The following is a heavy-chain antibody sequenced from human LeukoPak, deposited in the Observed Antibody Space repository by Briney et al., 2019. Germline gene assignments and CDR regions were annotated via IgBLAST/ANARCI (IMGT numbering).Heavy chain of an antibody. Sequence: SETLSLTCTVSGGSISSSSYYWGWIRQPPGKGLEWIGSIYYSGSTYYNPSLKSRVTISVDTSKNQFSLKLSSVTAADTAVYYCARPRIAAAGTPFDYWGQGTLVTVSS. V-gene: IGHV4-39*01. D-gene: IGHD6-13*01. J-gene: IGHJ4*02. CDR2: IYYSGST. CDR3: ARPRIAAAGTPFDY. CDR1: GGSISSSSYY.